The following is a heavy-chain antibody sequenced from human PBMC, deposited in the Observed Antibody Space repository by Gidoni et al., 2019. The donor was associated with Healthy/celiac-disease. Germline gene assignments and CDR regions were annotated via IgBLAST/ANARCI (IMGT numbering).Heavy chain of an antibody. D-gene: IGHD4-4*01. Sequence: EFQLVESGGGLVKPGGSLRLSCAASGFTFSSYRMNWVRQAPGKGLEWVSSISSSSSYIYYADSVKGRFTISRDNAKNSLYLQMNSLRAEDTAVYYCARESKHDAFDIWGQGTMVTVSS. CDR1: GFTFSSYR. CDR3: ARESKHDAFDI. V-gene: IGHV3-21*01. J-gene: IGHJ3*02. CDR2: ISSSSSYI.